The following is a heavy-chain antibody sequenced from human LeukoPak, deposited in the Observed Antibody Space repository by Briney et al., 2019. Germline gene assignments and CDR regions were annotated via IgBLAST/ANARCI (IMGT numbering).Heavy chain of an antibody. V-gene: IGHV5-51*01. D-gene: IGHD2-2*01. CDR1: GYSFTSYW. CDR2: IYPGDSDT. J-gene: IGHJ4*02. CDR3: ARTAADVPLGTSYVVVPAAMY. Sequence: GESLKISCKGSGYSFTSYWIGWVRQMPGKGLEWMGIIYPGDSDTRYSPSFQGQVTISADKSISPAYLQWRSLKASDTAMYYCARTAADVPLGTSYVVVPAAMYWGQGTLVTVSS.